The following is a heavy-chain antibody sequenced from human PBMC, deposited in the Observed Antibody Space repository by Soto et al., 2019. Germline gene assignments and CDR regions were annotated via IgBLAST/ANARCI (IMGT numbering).Heavy chain of an antibody. CDR1: GGSFSGYY. Sequence: QVQLQQWGAGLLKPSETLSLTCAVYGGSFSGYYWSWIRQPPGKGLEWIGEINHSGSTNYNPSLKSRVTISVDTSNNQFSLKLSSVTAADTAVYYCARCTYYYDSSGYYPFDYWGQGTLVTVSS. D-gene: IGHD3-22*01. CDR2: INHSGST. CDR3: ARCTYYYDSSGYYPFDY. V-gene: IGHV4-34*01. J-gene: IGHJ4*02.